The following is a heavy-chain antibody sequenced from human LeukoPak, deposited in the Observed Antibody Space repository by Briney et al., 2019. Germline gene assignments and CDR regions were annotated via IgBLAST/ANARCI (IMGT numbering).Heavy chain of an antibody. Sequence: GGSLRLSCAASGFTFSSYAMSWVRQAPGKGLEWVSAISGSGGSTYYADSVKGRFTISRDNSKNTLYLQMNSLRAEDTAVYYCASAPGIAAAGMGRSYYFDYWGQGTPVTVSS. CDR1: GFTFSSYA. CDR2: ISGSGGST. CDR3: ASAPGIAAAGMGRSYYFDY. D-gene: IGHD6-13*01. J-gene: IGHJ4*02. V-gene: IGHV3-23*01.